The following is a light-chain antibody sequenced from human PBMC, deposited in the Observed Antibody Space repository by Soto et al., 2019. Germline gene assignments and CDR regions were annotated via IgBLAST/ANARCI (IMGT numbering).Light chain of an antibody. J-gene: IGKJ5*01. CDR3: MQGTHWPPIT. CDR1: QILVYSDGNIY. V-gene: IGKV2-30*01. Sequence: DVAITQTPPSLHVTLGQPASISFRSSQILVYSDGNIYLNWFQQRPGQSPRRLIYKVSNRDSGVPDRFSGSGSGTDFTLKISRVEAEDVGVYYCMQGTHWPPITVAQGTDWRI. CDR2: KVS.